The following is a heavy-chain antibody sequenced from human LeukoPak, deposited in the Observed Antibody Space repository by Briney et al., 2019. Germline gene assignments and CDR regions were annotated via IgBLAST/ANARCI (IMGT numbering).Heavy chain of an antibody. CDR2: IYYTGST. V-gene: IGHV4-59*01. Sequence: SETLSLTCTVSGGSISNYYWSWIRRPPGKGLEWVGYIYYTGSTNYNPSLKSRVTISVDTSKNQFSLKLTSVTAADTAVYYCARVGYNSGWYLDYWGQGTLVTVAS. J-gene: IGHJ4*02. CDR3: ARVGYNSGWYLDY. CDR1: GGSISNYY. D-gene: IGHD6-19*01.